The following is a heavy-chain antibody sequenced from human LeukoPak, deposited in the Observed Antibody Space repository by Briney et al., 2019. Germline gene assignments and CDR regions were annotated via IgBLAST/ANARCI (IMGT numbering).Heavy chain of an antibody. J-gene: IGHJ6*02. CDR1: GGSFSSYY. CDR3: ARDLIPPYYYYYGMDV. CDR2: IYYSGST. V-gene: IGHV4-59*01. D-gene: IGHD3-16*01. Sequence: SETLSLTCAVYGGSFSSYYWSWIRQPPGKGLEWIGYIYYSGSTNYNPSLKSRVTISVDTSKNQFSLKLSSVTAADTAVYYCARDLIPPYYYYYGMDVWGQGTTVTVSS.